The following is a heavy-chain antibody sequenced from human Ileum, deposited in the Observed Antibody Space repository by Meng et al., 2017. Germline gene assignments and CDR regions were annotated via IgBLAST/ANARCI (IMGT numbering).Heavy chain of an antibody. Sequence: GESLKISCAASGIIFSGYAMSWGRQAPGKGLEWVSAISGSGGSTYYADSVKGRFTISRDNSRRTLYLQMSSLRAEDTAVYYCARAPLWSRGPRYYYYGMDVWGQGTTVTVSS. J-gene: IGHJ6*02. D-gene: IGHD3-10*01. CDR2: ISGSGGST. CDR3: ARAPLWSRGPRYYYYGMDV. CDR1: GIIFSGYA. V-gene: IGHV3-23*01.